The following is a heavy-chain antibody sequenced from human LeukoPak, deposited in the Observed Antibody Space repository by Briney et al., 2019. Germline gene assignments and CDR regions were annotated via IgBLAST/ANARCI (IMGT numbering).Heavy chain of an antibody. CDR1: GFTFSSYE. V-gene: IGHV3-48*03. Sequence: GGSLRLSCAASGFTFSSYEMNWVRQAPGKGLEWVAYFAGSDTTTYYADSVKGRFTISRDNARNSLYLQMNSLRAEDTALYYCTTLGYHLDSWGQGTLVTVSS. D-gene: IGHD3-22*01. J-gene: IGHJ4*02. CDR2: FAGSDTTT. CDR3: TTLGYHLDS.